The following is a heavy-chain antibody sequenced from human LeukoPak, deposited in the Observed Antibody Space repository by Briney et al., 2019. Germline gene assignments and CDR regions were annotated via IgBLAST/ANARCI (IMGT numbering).Heavy chain of an antibody. D-gene: IGHD3-10*01. CDR1: GYTFTSYG. Sequence: ASVKVSCKASGYTFTSYGISWVRQAPGQALEWMGWISGYNGNTNYAQKLQGRVTMTTDTSTSTAYMELGSLRSDDTAVYYCARDQGWRYYGSGSSRGYFDYWGQGTLVTVSS. J-gene: IGHJ4*02. CDR2: ISGYNGNT. CDR3: ARDQGWRYYGSGSSRGYFDY. V-gene: IGHV1-18*01.